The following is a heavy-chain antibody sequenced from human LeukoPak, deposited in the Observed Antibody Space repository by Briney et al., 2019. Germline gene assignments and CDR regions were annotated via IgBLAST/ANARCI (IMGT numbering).Heavy chain of an antibody. D-gene: IGHD2-15*01. V-gene: IGHV4-59*12. CDR3: ARGLGFCSGGTCYDAFDI. Sequence: SETLSLTCTVSGGSISSYYWSRIRQPPGKGLEWIGYIYYSGSTNYNPSLKSRVTMSLDTSKNQFSLKLTSVTAADTAVYYCARGLGFCSGGTCYDAFDIWGQGTMVIVSS. CDR1: GGSISSYY. CDR2: IYYSGST. J-gene: IGHJ3*02.